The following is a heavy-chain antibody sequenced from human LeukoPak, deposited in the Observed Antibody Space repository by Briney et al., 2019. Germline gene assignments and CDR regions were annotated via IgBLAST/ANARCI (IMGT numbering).Heavy chain of an antibody. CDR3: AKDTPGMVWGHFGY. CDR2: IRYDGSYK. CDR1: GFTFSSYG. Sequence: GGSLRLSCAASGFTFSSYGMHWVRQAPGKGLEWVAFIRYDGSYKYFADSVKGRFTISRDNSKNTLYLQMNSLRAEDTAVYYCAKDTPGMVWGHFGYWGQGTLITVSS. D-gene: IGHD3-10*01. V-gene: IGHV3-30*02. J-gene: IGHJ4*02.